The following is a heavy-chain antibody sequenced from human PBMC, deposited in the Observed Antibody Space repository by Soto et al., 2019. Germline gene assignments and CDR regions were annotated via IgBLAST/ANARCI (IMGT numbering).Heavy chain of an antibody. Sequence: QMQLQESGPGLVKPSETLSLTCIVSGGSISSSSYYWGWIRQPPGKGLEWIGSIHYSGSTYYNPSLKSRVTISVDTSKNQFSLKLRSMTAADTAVYYCASRAPCIGGSCSGPNWFDPWGQGTLVTVSS. CDR3: ASRAPCIGGSCSGPNWFDP. V-gene: IGHV4-39*01. D-gene: IGHD2-15*01. CDR1: GGSISSSSYY. J-gene: IGHJ5*02. CDR2: IHYSGST.